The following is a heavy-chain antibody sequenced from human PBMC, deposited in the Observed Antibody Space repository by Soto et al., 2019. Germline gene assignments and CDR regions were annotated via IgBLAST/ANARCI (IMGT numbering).Heavy chain of an antibody. J-gene: IGHJ4*02. CDR3: ARAVDHRSEWEL. CDR2: IYYSGST. D-gene: IGHD1-26*01. CDR1: GGAMRSGDYY. Sequence: TLSLTCTGSGGAMRSGDYYWSWIRQPPGKGLEWIGYIYYSGSTYYNPSLKSRVTISVDTSKNQFSLKLSSVTAADTAVYYCARAVDHRSEWELWGQGTLVTVSS. V-gene: IGHV4-30-4*01.